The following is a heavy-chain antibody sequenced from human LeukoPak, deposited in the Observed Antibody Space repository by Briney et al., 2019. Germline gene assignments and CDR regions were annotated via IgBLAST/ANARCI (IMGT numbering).Heavy chain of an antibody. CDR1: GGSISRGGYS. V-gene: IGHV4-30-2*01. J-gene: IGHJ4*02. Sequence: PSQTLSLTCAVSGGSISRGGYSWSWIRQPPGKGLEWIGYIYHSGSTHYNPSLKSRVTISVDRSKNQFSLKLSSVTAADTAVYYCARGSRYDSSGYHADYWGQGTLVTVSS. CDR3: ARGSRYDSSGYHADY. D-gene: IGHD3-22*01. CDR2: IYHSGST.